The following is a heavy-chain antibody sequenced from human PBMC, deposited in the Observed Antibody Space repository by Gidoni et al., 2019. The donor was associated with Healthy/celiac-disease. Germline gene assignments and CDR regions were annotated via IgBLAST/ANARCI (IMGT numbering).Heavy chain of an antibody. Sequence: EVQLLESGGGLVQPGGSLRLSWSASGSTFSRYARSWVRQAPGKGLELVSAISGSGGSTYYADSVKGRFTISRDNSKNTLYLQMNSLRAEDTAVYYCAKEGAPAIGYDYYMDVWGKGTTVTVSS. CDR1: GSTFSRYA. CDR3: AKEGAPAIGYDYYMDV. V-gene: IGHV3-23*01. J-gene: IGHJ6*03. D-gene: IGHD2-21*02. CDR2: ISGSGGST.